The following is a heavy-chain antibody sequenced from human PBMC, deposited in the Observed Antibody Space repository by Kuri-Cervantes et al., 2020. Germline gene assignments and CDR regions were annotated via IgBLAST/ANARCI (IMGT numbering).Heavy chain of an antibody. CDR3: ARDAKYSGSYWFDP. D-gene: IGHD1-26*01. CDR2: INPNSGGT. V-gene: IGHV1-2*02. Sequence: ASVKVSCKVSGYTFTGYYMHWVRQAPGQGLEWMGWINPNSGGTNYAQKFQGRVTMTRDTSISTAYMELSRLRSDDTAVYYCARDAKYSGSYWFDPWGQGTLVTVSS. CDR1: GYTFTGYY. J-gene: IGHJ5*02.